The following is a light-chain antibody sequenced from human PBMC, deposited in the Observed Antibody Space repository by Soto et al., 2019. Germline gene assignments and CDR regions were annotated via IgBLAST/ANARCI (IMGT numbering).Light chain of an antibody. CDR3: QRYGTSPLT. CDR1: QSVSSS. CDR2: GAS. J-gene: IGKJ2*01. V-gene: IGKV3-20*01. Sequence: EIVLTQSPGTLSLSPGERATLSCRASQSVSSSLAWFQHKPGQAPRLLIYGASNRATGIPDRFSGSGSGTDFTLTISRLEPEDFAIYYCQRYGTSPLTLGRGTKVDIK.